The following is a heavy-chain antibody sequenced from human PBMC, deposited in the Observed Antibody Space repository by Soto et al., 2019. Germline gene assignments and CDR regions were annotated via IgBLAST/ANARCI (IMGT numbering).Heavy chain of an antibody. CDR2: IYYSGST. V-gene: IGHV4-59*08. J-gene: IGHJ6*03. D-gene: IGHD2-2*01. CDR3: ARQVVPEYYYYYYMDV. Sequence: SETLSLTCTVSGGSISSYYWSWIRQPPGKGLEWIGYIYYSGSTNYNPSLKSRVTISVDTSKNQFSLKLSSVTAADTAVYYCARQVVPEYYYYYYMDVWGKGTTVTVSS. CDR1: GGSISSYY.